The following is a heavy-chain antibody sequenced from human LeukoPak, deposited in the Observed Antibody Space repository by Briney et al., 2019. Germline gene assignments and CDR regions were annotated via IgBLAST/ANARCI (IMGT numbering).Heavy chain of an antibody. J-gene: IGHJ4*02. CDR2: MKGDSSLI. D-gene: IGHD2-8*02. V-gene: IGHV3-7*01. Sequence: TGGPLRLSCAASGFSFGNFWMSWVRQAPGRGVQWVASMKGDSSLIYYVDSVKGRFTISRDNARNSLYMQMNSLRVEDTAVYYCARLFGGVTTFDYWGQGALVTVSS. CDR1: GFSFGNFW. CDR3: ARLFGGVTTFDY.